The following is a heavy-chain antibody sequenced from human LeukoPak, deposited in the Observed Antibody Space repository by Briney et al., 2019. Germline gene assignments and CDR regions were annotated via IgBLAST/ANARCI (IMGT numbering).Heavy chain of an antibody. J-gene: IGHJ4*02. Sequence: GGSLRLSCAASGFTFSSYWMSWVRQAPGTGLDWVANISQDGSEKYYVDSVKGRFTISRDNAKNSLYLQMNSQRAEDTAVYYCAREPMVRGVITTCFDYWGQGTLVTVSS. CDR2: ISQDGSEK. CDR1: GFTFSSYW. CDR3: AREPMVRGVITTCFDY. V-gene: IGHV3-7*03. D-gene: IGHD3-10*01.